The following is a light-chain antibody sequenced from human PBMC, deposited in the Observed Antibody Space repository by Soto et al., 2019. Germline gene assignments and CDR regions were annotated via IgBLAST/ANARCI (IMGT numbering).Light chain of an antibody. V-gene: IGKV3-20*01. CDR1: QSVSSTY. J-gene: IGKJ4*01. CDR2: GAS. CDR3: QQYGSSPPLT. Sequence: EIVLTQSPGTLSLSPGERATLSCRASQSVSSTYLAWYQQKPGQAPRLLIYGASSRATGIPDRFSGSGSGTDFTLTISRLEPEDFVVYYCQQYGSSPPLTFGGGNKVEIK.